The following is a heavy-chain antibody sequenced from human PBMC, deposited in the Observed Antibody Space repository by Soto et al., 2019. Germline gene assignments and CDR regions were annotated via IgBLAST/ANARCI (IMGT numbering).Heavy chain of an antibody. Sequence: EVQLVESGGGLIQPGGSLRLSCAASGFTVSSNYMSWVRQAPGKGLEWVSVIYSGGSTYYADSVKGRFTISRDNSKNTLYLQMNSLRAEDTAVYYCASTNEDPGRDHFDYWGQGTLVTVSS. CDR1: GFTVSSNY. J-gene: IGHJ4*02. V-gene: IGHV3-53*01. CDR2: IYSGGST. D-gene: IGHD2-8*01. CDR3: ASTNEDPGRDHFDY.